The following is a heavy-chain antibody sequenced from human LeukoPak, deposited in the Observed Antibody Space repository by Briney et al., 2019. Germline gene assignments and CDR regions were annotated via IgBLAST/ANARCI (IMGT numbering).Heavy chain of an antibody. D-gene: IGHD2-15*01. J-gene: IGHJ4*02. CDR3: AKSRCSGGSCARGTFDY. Sequence: PGGSLRLSCAASGFTFSSYAMSWVRQAPGKGLEWVSSISGSGVSTYYADAVKGRFTISRDNSKNTLYLQMNSLRAEDTAVYYCAKSRCSGGSCARGTFDYWGQGTLVTVSS. CDR2: ISGSGVST. V-gene: IGHV3-23*01. CDR1: GFTFSSYA.